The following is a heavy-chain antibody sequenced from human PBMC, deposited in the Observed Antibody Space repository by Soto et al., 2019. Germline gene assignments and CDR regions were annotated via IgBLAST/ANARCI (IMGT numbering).Heavy chain of an antibody. Sequence: EVQLVESGGGLVQPGGSLRLSCAASGFTFSNYDMHWVRQATGEGLEWVSVIGTAGDTYYPGSVQGRFTISRENAKNSFYLQMNSLRAGDTAVYYCARGQAGGSYFDLWGRGTLVTVSS. CDR1: GFTFSNYD. V-gene: IGHV3-13*04. CDR3: ARGQAGGSYFDL. D-gene: IGHD3-16*01. J-gene: IGHJ2*01. CDR2: IGTAGDT.